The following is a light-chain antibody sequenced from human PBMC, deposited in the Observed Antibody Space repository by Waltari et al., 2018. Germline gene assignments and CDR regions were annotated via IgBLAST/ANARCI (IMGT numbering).Light chain of an antibody. Sequence: EVVLTQSPGTLSLSPGERATLSCRASQSVRSDLFAWYQQKPGRAPRLLIYATSSRATGIPDRFSGSGFGTDFTLTISRLEAEDFAVYYCQQYGGSPEGFTFGPGTTVDFK. CDR3: QQYGGSPEGFT. CDR1: QSVRSDL. V-gene: IGKV3-20*01. J-gene: IGKJ3*01. CDR2: ATS.